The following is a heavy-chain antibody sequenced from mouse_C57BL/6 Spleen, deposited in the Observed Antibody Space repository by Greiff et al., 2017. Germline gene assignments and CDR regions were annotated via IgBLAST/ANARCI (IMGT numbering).Heavy chain of an antibody. CDR1: GYTFTEYT. CDR2: FYPGSGSF. CDR3: SRHEEGFSI. V-gene: IGHV1-62-2*01. J-gene: IGHJ1*03. Sequence: QVQLQQSGAELVKPGASVKLSCKASGYTFTEYTIHWVQQRSGQGLEWIGWFYPGSGSFKSNAKFTDKAPLTADNSSSPVYMELGRLTSDDSAVYFCSRHEEGFSIWGTGTTVTVSA.